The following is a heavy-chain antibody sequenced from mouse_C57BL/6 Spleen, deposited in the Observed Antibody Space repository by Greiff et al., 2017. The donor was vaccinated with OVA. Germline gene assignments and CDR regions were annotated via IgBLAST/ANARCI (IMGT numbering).Heavy chain of an antibody. J-gene: IGHJ3*01. V-gene: IGHV1-80*01. CDR3: ARGGIYYDYDEVFAY. CDR1: GYAFSSYW. D-gene: IGHD2-4*01. CDR2: IYPGDGDT. Sequence: VQGVESGAELVKPGASVKISCKASGYAFSSYWMNWVKQRPGKGLEWIGQIYPGDGDTNYNGKFKGKATLTADKSSSTAYMQLSSLTSEDSAVYFCARGGIYYDYDEVFAYWGQGTLVTVSA.